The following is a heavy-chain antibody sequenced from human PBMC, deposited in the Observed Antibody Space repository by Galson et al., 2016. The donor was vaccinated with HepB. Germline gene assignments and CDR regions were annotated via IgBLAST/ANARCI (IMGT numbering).Heavy chain of an antibody. D-gene: IGHD6-19*01. CDR2: ISSFSSYT. V-gene: IGHV3-11*06. Sequence: KGLECISYISSFSSYTNYADSVKGRFTISRDNAKNSLFLQMNSLRGEDTAVYYCVSGYTSGLWGQGTLVTVSS. J-gene: IGHJ4*02. CDR3: VSGYTSGL.